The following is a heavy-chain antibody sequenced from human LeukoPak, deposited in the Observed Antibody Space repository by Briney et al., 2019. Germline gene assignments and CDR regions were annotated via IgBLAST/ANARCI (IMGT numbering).Heavy chain of an antibody. V-gene: IGHV3-23*01. J-gene: IGHJ6*02. CDR3: AKDTAMVKKFSYYYYGMDV. Sequence: GGSLRLSCAASGFSFGSYAMSWVRQAAGKGLEWVSEICGSVSGSGDCTHYADSVKGRFTISRDNSKKTLYLQMNSLRAEDTAVYYCAKDTAMVKKFSYYYYGMDVWGQGTTVTVSS. CDR2: ICGSVSGSGDCT. CDR1: GFSFGSYA. D-gene: IGHD5-18*01.